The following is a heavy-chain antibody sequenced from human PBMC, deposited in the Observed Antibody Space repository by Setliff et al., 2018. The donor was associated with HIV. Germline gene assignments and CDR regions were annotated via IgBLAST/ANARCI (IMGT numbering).Heavy chain of an antibody. CDR2: ISSSANTI. CDR1: GFTFSNYE. Sequence: LRLSCAASGFTFSNYEMNWVRQAPGKGLEWVSYISSSANTIYYADSVKGRFTISRDNAKNSRYLQMNSLRVEDTAVYYCARVRLYNNALDYWGQGTLVTVSS. J-gene: IGHJ4*02. V-gene: IGHV3-48*03. CDR3: ARVRLYNNALDY. D-gene: IGHD3-10*01.